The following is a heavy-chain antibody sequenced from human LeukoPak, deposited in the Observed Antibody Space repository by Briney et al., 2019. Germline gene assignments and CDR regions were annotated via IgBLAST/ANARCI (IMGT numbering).Heavy chain of an antibody. CDR2: IYSGGST. Sequence: GGSLRLSCAASGFTFSSYSMNWVRQAPGKGLEWVSVIYSGGSTYYADSVKSRFTISRDNSKNTLYLQMNSLRAEDTAVYYCARDYDSSGYHSPTFDYWGQGTLVTVSS. CDR1: GFTFSSYS. CDR3: ARDYDSSGYHSPTFDY. D-gene: IGHD3-22*01. V-gene: IGHV3-66*02. J-gene: IGHJ4*02.